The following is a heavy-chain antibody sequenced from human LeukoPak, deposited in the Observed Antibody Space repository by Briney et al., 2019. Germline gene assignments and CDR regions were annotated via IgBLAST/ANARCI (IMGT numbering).Heavy chain of an antibody. CDR3: AKDRGGSDDNAFDV. Sequence: PGRSLRLSCAASGFNFADYAMYWVRQVPGKGLEWVSGITRNSDKIAYADFVKGRFTISRDNAKNSLYLQMSSLGPDDTAPYYCAKDRGGSDDNAFDVWGQGTLVTVSS. CDR1: GFNFADYA. V-gene: IGHV3-9*01. CDR2: ITRNSDKI. J-gene: IGHJ3*01. D-gene: IGHD2-15*01.